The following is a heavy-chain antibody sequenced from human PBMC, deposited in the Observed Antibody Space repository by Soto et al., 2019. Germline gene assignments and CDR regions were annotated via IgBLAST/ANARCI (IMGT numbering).Heavy chain of an antibody. V-gene: IGHV3-23*01. J-gene: IGHJ4*02. Sequence: PGESLKISCAASGFTFSSYAMSWVRQAPGKGLEWVSAISGSGGSTYYADSVKGRFTISRDNSKNTLYLQMNSLRAEDTAVYYCAKVGSSWYGPFDYWGQGTLVTVSS. CDR1: GFTFSSYA. CDR2: ISGSGGST. D-gene: IGHD6-13*01. CDR3: AKVGSSWYGPFDY.